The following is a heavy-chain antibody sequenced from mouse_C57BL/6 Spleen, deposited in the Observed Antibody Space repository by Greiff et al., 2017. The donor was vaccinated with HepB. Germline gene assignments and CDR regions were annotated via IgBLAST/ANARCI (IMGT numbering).Heavy chain of an antibody. V-gene: IGHV1-82*01. CDR1: GYAFSSSW. CDR2: IYPGDGDT. CDR3: ARDYDYEGNYAMDY. D-gene: IGHD2-4*01. J-gene: IGHJ4*01. Sequence: QVQLKQSGPELVKPGASVKISCKASGYAFSSSWMNWVKQRPGKGLEWIGRIYPGDGDTNYNGKFKGKATLTADKSSSTAYMQLSSLTSEDSAVYFCARDYDYEGNYAMDYWGQGTSVTVSS.